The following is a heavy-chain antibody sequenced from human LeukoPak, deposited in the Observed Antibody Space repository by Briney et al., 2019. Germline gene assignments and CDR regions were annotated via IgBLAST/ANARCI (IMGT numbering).Heavy chain of an antibody. Sequence: PSQTLSLTCVISGDSVSSNSAAWNWIRPSPSRGLGWLGRTYYRSKWYNDYAVSVKSRVTINPDTSKNQFSLQLNSVTPEDTAVYYCAREYSASFARWGQGTLVTVSS. J-gene: IGHJ4*02. CDR3: AREYSASFAR. D-gene: IGHD6-6*01. CDR2: TYYRSKWYN. CDR1: GDSVSSNSAA. V-gene: IGHV6-1*01.